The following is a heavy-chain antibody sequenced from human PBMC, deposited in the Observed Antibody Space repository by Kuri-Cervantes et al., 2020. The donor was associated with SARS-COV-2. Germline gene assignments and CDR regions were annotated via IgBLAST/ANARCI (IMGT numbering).Heavy chain of an antibody. CDR1: GFTVSSNE. V-gene: IGHV3-69-1*01. CDR3: ARVVGSTVTTLFLGYYYYYMDV. J-gene: IGHJ6*03. D-gene: IGHD4-11*01. CDR2: ISGSTI. Sequence: ETLSLTCAASGFTVSSNEMSWVRQAPGKGLEWVSSISGSTIYYADSVKGRFTISRDNAKNSLYLQMNSLRAEDTAVYYCARVVGSTVTTLFLGYYYYYMDVWGKGTTVTVSS.